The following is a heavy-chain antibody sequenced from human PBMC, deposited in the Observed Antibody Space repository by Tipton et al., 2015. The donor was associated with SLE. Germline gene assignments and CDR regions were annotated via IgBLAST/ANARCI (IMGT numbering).Heavy chain of an antibody. Sequence: TLSLTCTVSGGSVSSCCYYWSWIRQPPGKGLEWIGYIYYSGSTKYNPSLKSRVTISLDTSKNQFSLTLRSVTAADTAVYYCARGGTGVGYFYYGMDVWGQWTTVSVSS. CDR1: GGSVSSCCYY. CDR3: ARGGTGVGYFYYGMDV. D-gene: IGHD1-14*01. J-gene: IGHJ6*02. CDR2: IYYSGST. V-gene: IGHV4-61*01.